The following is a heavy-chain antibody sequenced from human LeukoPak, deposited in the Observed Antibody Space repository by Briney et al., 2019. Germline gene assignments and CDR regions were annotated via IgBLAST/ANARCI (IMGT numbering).Heavy chain of an antibody. CDR2: INPNSGGT. D-gene: IGHD3-3*01. CDR1: GYTFTGYY. Sequence: ASVKVSCKASGYTFTGYYMHWVRQAPGQGLEWMGWINPNSGGTNYAQKFQGRVTMTRDTSISTAYMELSRLRSDDTAVYYCARETLDYDFWSGYFKPYYFDYWGQGTLVTVSS. CDR3: ARETLDYDFWSGYFKPYYFDY. J-gene: IGHJ4*02. V-gene: IGHV1-2*02.